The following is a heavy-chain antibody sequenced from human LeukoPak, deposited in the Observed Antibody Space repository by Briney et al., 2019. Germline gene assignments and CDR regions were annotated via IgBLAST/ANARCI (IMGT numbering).Heavy chain of an antibody. CDR1: GFTFSNSA. D-gene: IGHD3-3*01. Sequence: GGSLRLSCAASGFTFSNSAMNWVRQAPGKGLEWVSSISSSSSYIYYADSVKGRFTISRDNAKNSLYLQMNSLRAEDTAVYYCAARITIFGVVISEGWGQGTLVTVSS. V-gene: IGHV3-21*01. J-gene: IGHJ4*02. CDR2: ISSSSSYI. CDR3: AARITIFGVVISEG.